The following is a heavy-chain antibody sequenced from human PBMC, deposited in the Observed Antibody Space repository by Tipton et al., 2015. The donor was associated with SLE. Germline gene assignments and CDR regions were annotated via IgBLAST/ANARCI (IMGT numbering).Heavy chain of an antibody. D-gene: IGHD3-22*01. Sequence: TLSLTCTVSGYSISTGYYWGWIRQPPGKGLEWIGNMYQTGTTDYNPSLKSRVTISIDTSKNQFSLKLSAVTVADTAVYYCARQAYYSSGYADYWGQGTLVTVSS. J-gene: IGHJ4*02. CDR1: GYSISTGYY. CDR2: MYQTGTT. CDR3: ARQAYYSSGYADY. V-gene: IGHV4-38-2*02.